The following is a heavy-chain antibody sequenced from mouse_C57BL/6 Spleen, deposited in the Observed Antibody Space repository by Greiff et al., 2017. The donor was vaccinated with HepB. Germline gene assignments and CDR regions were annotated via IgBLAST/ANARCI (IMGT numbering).Heavy chain of an antibody. D-gene: IGHD2-2*01. V-gene: IGHV1-55*01. CDR1: GYTFTSYW. CDR3: ARGGGYDVEFDY. CDR2: IYPGSGST. Sequence: QVQLLQPGAELVKPGASVKMSCKASGYTFTSYWITWVKQRPGQGLEWIGDIYPGSGSTNYNEKFKSKATLTVDTSSSTAYMQLSSLTSEDSAVYYCARGGGYDVEFDYWGQGTTLTVSS. J-gene: IGHJ2*01.